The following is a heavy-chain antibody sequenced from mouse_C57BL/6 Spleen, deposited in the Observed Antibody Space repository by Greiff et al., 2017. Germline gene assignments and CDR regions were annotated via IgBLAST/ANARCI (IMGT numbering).Heavy chain of an antibody. J-gene: IGHJ1*03. Sequence: QVQLKESGAELVKPGASVKISCKASGYAFSSYWMNWVKQRPGKGLEWIGQIYPGDGDTNYNGKFKGKATLTADKSSSTAYMQLSRLTSEDSAVYVGARGTTVYFDVWGTGTTVTVSS. CDR3: ARGTTVYFDV. CDR2: IYPGDGDT. CDR1: GYAFSSYW. D-gene: IGHD1-1*01. V-gene: IGHV1-80*01.